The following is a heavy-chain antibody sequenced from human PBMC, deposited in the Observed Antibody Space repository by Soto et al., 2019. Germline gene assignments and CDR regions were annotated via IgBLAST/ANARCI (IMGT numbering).Heavy chain of an antibody. Sequence: GGSLRLSCAASGFTFSSYAMHWVRQAPGKGLEWVAVISYDGSNKYYADSVKGRFTISRDNSKNTLYLQMNSLRAEDTVLYYCARAYCGGDCYSDAFDIWGQGTMVTVSS. CDR3: ARAYCGGDCYSDAFDI. D-gene: IGHD2-21*02. CDR1: GFTFSSYA. J-gene: IGHJ3*02. CDR2: ISYDGSNK. V-gene: IGHV3-30-3*01.